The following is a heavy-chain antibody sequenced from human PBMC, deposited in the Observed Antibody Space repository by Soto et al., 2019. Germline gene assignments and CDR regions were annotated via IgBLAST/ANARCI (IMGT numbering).Heavy chain of an antibody. V-gene: IGHV4-59*01. CDR2: IYYSGST. J-gene: IGHJ5*02. CDR3: ARAGNWFDP. Sequence: SQTLSHTWPFSYGSISSYYLGWIRQPPGKGLEWIGYIYYSGSTNYNPSLKSRVTISVDTSKNQFSLKLSSVTAADTAVYYCARAGNWFDPWGQGTLVTVSS. CDR1: YGSISSYY.